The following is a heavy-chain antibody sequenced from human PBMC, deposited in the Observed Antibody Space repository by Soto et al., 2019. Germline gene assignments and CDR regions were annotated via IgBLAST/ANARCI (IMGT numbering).Heavy chain of an antibody. Sequence: QVQLVESGGGVVQPGRSLRLSCAASGFTFSSYGMHWVRQAPGKGLEWVAVIWCEGSNKYYADSVKGRFTISRDNSKNTLYLQMNRLRAEDTAVYYWARVPSGTLPVYFDYWGQGTLVTVSS. D-gene: IGHD6-13*01. CDR2: IWCEGSNK. J-gene: IGHJ4*02. V-gene: IGHV3-33*01. CDR1: GFTFSSYG. CDR3: ARVPSGTLPVYFDY.